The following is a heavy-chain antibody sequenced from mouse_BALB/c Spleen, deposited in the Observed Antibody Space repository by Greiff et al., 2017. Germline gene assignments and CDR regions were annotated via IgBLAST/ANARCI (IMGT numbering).Heavy chain of an antibody. J-gene: IGHJ4*01. V-gene: IGHV5-17*02. CDR2: ISSGSSTI. Sequence: EVQVVESGGGLVQPGGSRKLSCAASGFTFSSFGMHWVRQAPEKGLEWVAYISSGSSTIYYADTVKGRFTISRDNPKNTLFLQMTSLRSEDTAMYYCAREGDDGYYDAMDYWGQGTSVTVSS. CDR1: GFTFSSFG. CDR3: AREGDDGYYDAMDY. D-gene: IGHD2-3*01.